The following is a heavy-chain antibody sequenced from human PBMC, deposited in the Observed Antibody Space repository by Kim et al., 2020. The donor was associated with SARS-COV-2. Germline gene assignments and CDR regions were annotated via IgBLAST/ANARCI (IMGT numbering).Heavy chain of an antibody. CDR2: IWYDGSNK. Sequence: GGSLRLSCAASGFTFSSYGMHWVRQAPGKGLEWVAVIWYDGSNKYYADSVKGRFTISRDNSKNTLYLQMNSLRAEDTAVYYCARSADYSSGWYTPDYWGQGTLVTVSS. J-gene: IGHJ4*02. V-gene: IGHV3-33*01. CDR1: GFTFSSYG. CDR3: ARSADYSSGWYTPDY. D-gene: IGHD6-19*01.